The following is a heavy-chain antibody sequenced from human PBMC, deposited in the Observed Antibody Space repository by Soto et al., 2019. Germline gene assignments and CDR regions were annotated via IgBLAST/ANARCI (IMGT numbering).Heavy chain of an antibody. Sequence: QVQLVQSGAEVKKPGASVKVSCKASGYTFTSYGISWVRQAPGQGLEWMGWISAYNGNTNYAQKLQCRVTMTTDTATSTAYMELRSLRSDDTAVYYCARGFTYGGTYYYCGMDVWGQGTTVTVSS. CDR2: ISAYNGNT. J-gene: IGHJ6*02. CDR3: ARGFTYGGTYYYCGMDV. V-gene: IGHV1-18*01. D-gene: IGHD4-17*01. CDR1: GYTFTSYG.